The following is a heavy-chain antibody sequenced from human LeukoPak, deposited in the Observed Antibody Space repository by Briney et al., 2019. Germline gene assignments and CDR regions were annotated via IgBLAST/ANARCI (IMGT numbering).Heavy chain of an antibody. V-gene: IGHV3-73*01. J-gene: IGHJ4*02. CDR3: TTRRPDYYDGSGYHFEY. CDR2: IRSKGNSYAT. D-gene: IGHD3-22*01. CDR1: GFTFSDSA. Sequence: GGSLRLSCAASGFTFSDSAVHWVRQASGKGLEWVGRIRSKGNSYATAYAESVKGRFTISRDDSKNTAYLQMNSLKTEDTAVYYCTTRRPDYYDGSGYHFEYWGQGTLVAVSS.